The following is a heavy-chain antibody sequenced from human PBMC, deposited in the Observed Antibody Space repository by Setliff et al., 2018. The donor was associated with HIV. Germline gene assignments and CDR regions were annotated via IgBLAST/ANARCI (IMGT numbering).Heavy chain of an antibody. J-gene: IGHJ4*02. CDR1: GYMFTDYY. V-gene: IGHV1-2*02. D-gene: IGHD1-7*01. CDR2: INPNSDVA. Sequence: ASVKVSCKASGYMFTDYYIHWVRQAPGQGLEWMGWINPNSDVANYAQKCQGRVTMTRDTSISTAYMELTRLRSDDTAVYYCARHGTWNSQRFHFDYWGQGTPVTVSS. CDR3: ARHGTWNSQRFHFDY.